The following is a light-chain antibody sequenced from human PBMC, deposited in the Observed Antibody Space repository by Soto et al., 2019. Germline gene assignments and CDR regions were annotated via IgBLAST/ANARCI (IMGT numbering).Light chain of an antibody. Sequence: ETVMTQSPATLSVSPGERATLSCRASKSVSSNLAWYQQKPGQAPRLLIYAASTRATGIPARFSGSGSGTEFTLTISSLQSEDFAVYYCQQYNNWPPWTFGQGTKVDIK. J-gene: IGKJ1*01. V-gene: IGKV3-15*01. CDR3: QQYNNWPPWT. CDR2: AAS. CDR1: KSVSSN.